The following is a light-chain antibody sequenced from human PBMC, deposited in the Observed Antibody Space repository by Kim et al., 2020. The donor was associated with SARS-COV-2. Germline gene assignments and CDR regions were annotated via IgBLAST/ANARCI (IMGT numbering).Light chain of an antibody. J-gene: IGKJ2*03. Sequence: RATLNCKSSQTLSYNSNKKNNLACYQQKPGQAPKLLSYWASIRESGVSDRFSGSGSETHLPLTNISLQAEDVAVYYSQQYYITPPSFVQGTK. CDR1: QTLSYNSNKKNN. CDR2: WAS. CDR3: QQYYITPPS. V-gene: IGKV4-1*01.